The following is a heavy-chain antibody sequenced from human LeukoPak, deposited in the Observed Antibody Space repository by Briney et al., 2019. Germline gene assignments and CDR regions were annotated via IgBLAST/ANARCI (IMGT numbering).Heavy chain of an antibody. CDR3: ARGFRRRADYYGSGSSVDY. J-gene: IGHJ4*02. Sequence: SETLSLTCAVYGGSFSGYYWSWIRQPPGKGLEWIGEINHSGSTNYNPSLKSRVTISVDTSKNQFSLKLSSVTAADTAVYYCARGFRRRADYYGSGSSVDYWGQGTLVTVPS. CDR1: GGSFSGYY. V-gene: IGHV4-34*01. CDR2: INHSGST. D-gene: IGHD3-10*01.